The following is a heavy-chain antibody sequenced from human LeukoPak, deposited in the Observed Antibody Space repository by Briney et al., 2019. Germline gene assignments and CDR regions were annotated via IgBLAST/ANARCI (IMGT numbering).Heavy chain of an antibody. D-gene: IGHD2-15*01. V-gene: IGHV3-23*01. J-gene: IGHJ3*02. Sequence: GGSLRLACAASGYTFRNYAMSWVRQAPGRRLEWVSSISGSAGNTYYADSVKGRFSISRDNSKNTLSLQMNSLRAEDTAIYYCAKEDLVVVAATGNGFDIWGQGTMVTVSS. CDR3: AKEDLVVVAATGNGFDI. CDR1: GYTFRNYA. CDR2: ISGSAGNT.